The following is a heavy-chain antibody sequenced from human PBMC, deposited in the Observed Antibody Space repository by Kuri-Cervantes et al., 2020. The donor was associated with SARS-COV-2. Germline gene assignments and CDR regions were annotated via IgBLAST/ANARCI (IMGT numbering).Heavy chain of an antibody. CDR2: VRGKANNYAT. CDR1: GFTFGDYA. V-gene: IGHV3-73*01. J-gene: IGHJ4*02. CDR3: TTLIDY. Sequence: GGSLRLSCTASGFTFGDYAIHWVRQGSGKGLEWVGRVRGKANNYATAYAASVKGRFTISRDDSKNMAYLQMNSLKTEDTAVYYCTTLIDYWGQGALVTVSS.